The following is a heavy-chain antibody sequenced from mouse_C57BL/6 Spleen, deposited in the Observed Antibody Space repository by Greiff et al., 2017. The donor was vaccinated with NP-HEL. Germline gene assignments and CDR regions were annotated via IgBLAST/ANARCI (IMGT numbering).Heavy chain of an antibody. CDR1: GYTFTSYG. CDR2: IYPRSGNT. CDR3: ARGTLYYGNYVGTWFAY. D-gene: IGHD2-1*01. V-gene: IGHV1-81*01. Sequence: QVQLKESGAELARPGASVKLSCKASGYTFTSYGISWVKQRPGQGLEWIGEIYPRSGNTYYNEKFKGKATLTADKSSSTAYMELRSLTSEDSAVYFWARGTLYYGNYVGTWFAYWGQGTLVTVSA. J-gene: IGHJ3*01.